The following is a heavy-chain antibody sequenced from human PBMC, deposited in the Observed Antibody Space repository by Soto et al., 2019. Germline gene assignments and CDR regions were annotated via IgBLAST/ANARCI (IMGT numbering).Heavy chain of an antibody. D-gene: IGHD7-27*01. V-gene: IGHV1-18*01. Sequence: ASVKVSCKASGYTFTSYGISWVRQAPGQGLEWMGWISAYNGNTNYAQKLQGRVTMPTDTSTSTAYMELRSLTSDATAVYYCARKPELLTGDAFDIWGQGTMVTVSS. CDR2: ISAYNGNT. CDR1: GYTFTSYG. J-gene: IGHJ3*02. CDR3: ARKPELLTGDAFDI.